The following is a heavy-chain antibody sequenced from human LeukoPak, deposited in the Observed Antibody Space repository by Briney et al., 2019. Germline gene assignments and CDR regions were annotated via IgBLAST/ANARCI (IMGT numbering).Heavy chain of an antibody. CDR2: VSYDGRKK. J-gene: IGHJ4*02. D-gene: IGHD6-25*01. CDR3: ARVAGRSVDY. Sequence: GGSLRLSCAASGFTLSAYGMHWVRQAPGKGLEWVAVVSYDGRKKYYADSVKGRFTISRDNAKNSLYLQMNSLRAEDTAVYYCARVAGRSVDYWGQGTLVTVSS. CDR1: GFTLSAYG. V-gene: IGHV3-30*03.